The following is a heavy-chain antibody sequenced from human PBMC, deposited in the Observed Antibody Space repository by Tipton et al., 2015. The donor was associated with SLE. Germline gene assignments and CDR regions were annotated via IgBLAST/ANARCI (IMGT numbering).Heavy chain of an antibody. CDR1: GFTFHNYW. V-gene: IGHV3-74*01. CDR2: LSTDGSVT. Sequence: SLRLSCAASGFTFHNYWMHWVRLAPGKGLVWGSRLSTDGSVTTYADSVKGRLTISRDNAKNTLYLQMRSLGVEDTGIYYCARAPTISVAGTTDPFGMGVWGPGTRVTVSS. CDR3: ARAPTISVAGTTDPFGMGV. D-gene: IGHD6-19*01. J-gene: IGHJ6*02.